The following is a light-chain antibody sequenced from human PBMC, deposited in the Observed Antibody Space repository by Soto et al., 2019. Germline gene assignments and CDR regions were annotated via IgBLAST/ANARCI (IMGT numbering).Light chain of an antibody. V-gene: IGKV3-20*01. J-gene: IGKJ1*01. CDR1: QSVTSSY. CDR3: QQYDSSPRT. CDR2: GAS. Sequence: EIVLTQSPGTLSLSPGERATLSCRASQSVTSSYLAWYQQKPGQAPRLLIYGASSRATGIPDRFSGSGSGTDFTLPISSLEHEDFAVYYCQQYDSSPRTFGQGTKVEIK.